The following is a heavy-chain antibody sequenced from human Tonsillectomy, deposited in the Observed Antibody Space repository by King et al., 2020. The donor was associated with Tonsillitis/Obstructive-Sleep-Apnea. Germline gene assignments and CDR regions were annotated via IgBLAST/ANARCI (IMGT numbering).Heavy chain of an antibody. CDR2: IYYSGST. CDR1: GGSISSGAYY. Sequence: HVQLQESGPGLVKPSQTLSLTCTISGGSISSGAYYWSWIRQHPGKGLEWIGYIYYSGSTYYNPSLKSRLTISVDTSKNQFSLKLSSVTAADTAVYFCARVPMTTVTTDYYYAMDVWGQGTTVTVSS. V-gene: IGHV4-31*03. CDR3: ARVPMTTVTTDYYYAMDV. J-gene: IGHJ6*02. D-gene: IGHD4-11*01.